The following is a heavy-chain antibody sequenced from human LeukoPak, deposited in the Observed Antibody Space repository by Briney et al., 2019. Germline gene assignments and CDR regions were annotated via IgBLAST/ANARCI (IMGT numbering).Heavy chain of an antibody. CDR3: AREGSIVARTDH. Sequence: PGGSLRLSCAASGFSFSDYYVSWIRQAPGKGLECVSYISSRGTTIYYADSVKGRFTISRDNAKNSLYLEMSSLRAEDTAVYYCAREGSIVARTDHWGQGALVIVSS. CDR1: GFSFSDYY. CDR2: ISSRGTTI. J-gene: IGHJ4*02. D-gene: IGHD3-16*02. V-gene: IGHV3-11*01.